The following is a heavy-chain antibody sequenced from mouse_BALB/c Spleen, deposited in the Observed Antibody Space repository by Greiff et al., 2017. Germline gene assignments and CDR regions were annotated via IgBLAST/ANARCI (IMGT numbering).Heavy chain of an antibody. CDR3: AREGGYGYGGSDY. CDR1: GFSLTSYG. J-gene: IGHJ2*01. V-gene: IGHV2-9*02. Sequence: VKLMESGPGLVAPSQSLSITCTVSGFSLTSYGVHWVRQPPGKGLEWLGVIWAGGSTNYNSAHMSRLSISKDNSKSQVFLKMNSLQTDDTAMYYCAREGGYGYGGSDYWGQGTTLTVSS. D-gene: IGHD2-2*01. CDR2: IWAGGST.